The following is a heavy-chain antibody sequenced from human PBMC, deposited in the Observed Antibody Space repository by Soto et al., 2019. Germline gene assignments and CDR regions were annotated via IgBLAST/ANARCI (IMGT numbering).Heavy chain of an antibody. CDR2: IIPILGIA. D-gene: IGHD2-15*01. J-gene: IGHJ4*02. V-gene: IGHV1-69*02. CDR1: GGTFSSYT. CDR3: ARRYCSGGSCYSSPFDY. Sequence: ASVKVSCKASGGTFSSYTISWVRQAPGQGLEWMGRIIPILGIANYAQKFQGRVTITADKSTSTAYMELSSLRSEDTAVYYCARRYCSGGSCYSSPFDYWGQGTLVTVSS.